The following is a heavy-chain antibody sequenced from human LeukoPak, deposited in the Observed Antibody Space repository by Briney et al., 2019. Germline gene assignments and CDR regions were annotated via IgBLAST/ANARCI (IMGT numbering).Heavy chain of an antibody. CDR1: GFTFSTYA. V-gene: IGHV3-23*01. D-gene: IGHD5-24*01. CDR3: ARADMATITIDY. CDR2: IGTNPGAT. Sequence: GGSLRLSCAASGFTFSTYAMNWVRQAPGRGLEWVSTIGTNPGATHYADSVTGRFTISRDNSKNTLYLQMDSLRVEDTAVYYCARADMATITIDYWGQGTLVTVSS. J-gene: IGHJ4*02.